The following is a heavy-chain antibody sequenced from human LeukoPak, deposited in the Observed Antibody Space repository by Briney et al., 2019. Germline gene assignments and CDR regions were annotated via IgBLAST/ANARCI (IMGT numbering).Heavy chain of an antibody. CDR3: GRNYYDSSGYRPFDY. CDR2: IYYSGST. CDR1: SGSISSGDHY. D-gene: IGHD3-22*01. V-gene: IGHV4-30-4*01. Sequence: SETLSLTCTVSSGSISSGDHYWSWIRQPPGKGLEWIGYIYYSGSTYYNPSLKSRVTISVDTSKNQFSLKLSSVTAADTAVYYCGRNYYDSSGYRPFDYWGQGTLVTVSS. J-gene: IGHJ4*02.